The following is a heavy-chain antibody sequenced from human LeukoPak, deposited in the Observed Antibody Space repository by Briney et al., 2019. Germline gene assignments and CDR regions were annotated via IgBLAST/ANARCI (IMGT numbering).Heavy chain of an antibody. CDR2: IYPGDSDT. V-gene: IGHV5-51*01. CDR3: ARRGDGYTAETAYYFDY. CDR1: GYSFTSYW. Sequence: GESLKISCKGSGYSFTSYWIGWVRQMPGKGLEWMGIIYPGDSDTRYSPSFQGQVTISADKSISTAYLQWSSLKASDTAMYYCARRGDGYTAETAYYFDYWGQGTLVTVSS. J-gene: IGHJ4*02. D-gene: IGHD5-24*01.